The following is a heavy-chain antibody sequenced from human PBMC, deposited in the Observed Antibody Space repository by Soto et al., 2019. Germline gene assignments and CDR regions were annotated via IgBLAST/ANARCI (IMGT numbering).Heavy chain of an antibody. CDR1: GGSISSSSYY. CDR3: ARLGGSSWYYYYGMDV. D-gene: IGHD6-13*01. J-gene: IGHJ6*02. CDR2: IYFSGSS. Sequence: SETLSLPCTVAGGSISSSSYYWGWIRQPPGKGLELIGSIYFSGSSYYNPSLKSRVTISVDTSKNQFSLKLSSVTAADTALYYCARLGGSSWYYYYGMDVWGQGTTVTVSS. V-gene: IGHV4-39*01.